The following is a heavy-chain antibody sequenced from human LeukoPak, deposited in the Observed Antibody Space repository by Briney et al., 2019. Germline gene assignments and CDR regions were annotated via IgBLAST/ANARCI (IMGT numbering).Heavy chain of an antibody. CDR3: ARSHYYDSSGYSRLWYFDL. CDR2: IYPGDSDT. V-gene: IGHV5-51*03. CDR1: EYTFRGYW. D-gene: IGHD3-22*01. Sequence: GESLKISCKGSEYTFRGYWIAWVRQKPGEGLEWMGIIYPGDSDTRYSPSSQGQVTISVDKSISTAYLHWISLKAPDTAMYYCARSHYYDSSGYSRLWYFDLRGRGTLVTVSS. J-gene: IGHJ2*01.